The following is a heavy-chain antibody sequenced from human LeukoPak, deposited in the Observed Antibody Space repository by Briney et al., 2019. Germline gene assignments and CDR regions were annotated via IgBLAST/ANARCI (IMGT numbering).Heavy chain of an antibody. J-gene: IGHJ4*02. D-gene: IGHD2-2*01. V-gene: IGHV1-18*01. CDR3: ARGCSSATCHLPY. Sequence: GASVKVSCKTSGYTFSSYGITWVRQAPGQGLEWMGWISADKGNTNYAQRLQDRVTMTTDRSTSTAYMELRSLTSDDTALYYCARGCSSATCHLPYWGQGTLVSVSS. CDR1: GYTFSSYG. CDR2: ISADKGNT.